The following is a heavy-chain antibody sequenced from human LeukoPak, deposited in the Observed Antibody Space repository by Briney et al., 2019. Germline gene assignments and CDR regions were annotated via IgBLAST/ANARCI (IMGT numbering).Heavy chain of an antibody. CDR2: INPNSGGT. Sequence: ASVKVSCKASGYTFTGYYMHWVRQAPGQGLEWMGWINPNSGGTNYAQKFQGRVTMTRYTSISTAYMELSRLRSDDTAVYYCARSRGKPNYFDYWGQGTLVTVSS. CDR1: GYTFTGYY. V-gene: IGHV1-2*02. J-gene: IGHJ4*02. CDR3: ARSRGKPNYFDY. D-gene: IGHD1-14*01.